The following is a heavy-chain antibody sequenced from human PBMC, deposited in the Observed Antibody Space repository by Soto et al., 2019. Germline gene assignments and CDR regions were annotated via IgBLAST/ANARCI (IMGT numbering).Heavy chain of an antibody. Sequence: QVQLQQWGAGLLKPSEPLSLTCAVHGGSFSGHYWSWIRQPQGKGLEWIGEINHSGSTNYNPSLKSRVTISVDTSKNQFSLKLSSVTAADTAVYYGASGGDHYDRPVDYWGQGTLVTVSS. V-gene: IGHV4-34*01. CDR3: ASGGDHYDRPVDY. CDR1: GGSFSGHY. J-gene: IGHJ4*02. D-gene: IGHD3-22*01. CDR2: INHSGST.